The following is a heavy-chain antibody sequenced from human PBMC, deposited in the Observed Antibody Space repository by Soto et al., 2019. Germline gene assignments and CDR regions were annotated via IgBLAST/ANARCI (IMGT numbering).Heavy chain of an antibody. CDR2: ISTSGSTI. CDR3: ARDRSSSWYGRGYHYYGMDV. D-gene: IGHD6-13*01. Sequence: QVQLVESGGGLVKPGGSLRLSCAASGFTFSDYYMSWIRQAPGKGLEWVSYISTSGSTIYNADSVKGRFTISRDSAKNSRYLQMNSLRAEDTAVYYCARDRSSSWYGRGYHYYGMDVWGQGTTVTVSS. CDR1: GFTFSDYY. J-gene: IGHJ6*02. V-gene: IGHV3-11*01.